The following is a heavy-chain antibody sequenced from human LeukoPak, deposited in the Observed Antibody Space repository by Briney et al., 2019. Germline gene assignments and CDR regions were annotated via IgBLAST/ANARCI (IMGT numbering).Heavy chain of an antibody. Sequence: SETLSLTCAVSGGSISSGGYSWSWIRQPPGKGLEWIGYIYHSGSTYYNPSLKSRVTMSVDPSKNQFSLNLRSVTAADTAMYFCAREAYQLLSGDFYYYMDVWGKGTTVTVSS. V-gene: IGHV4-30-2*01. CDR2: IYHSGST. D-gene: IGHD2-2*01. CDR1: GGSISSGGYS. J-gene: IGHJ6*03. CDR3: AREAYQLLSGDFYYYMDV.